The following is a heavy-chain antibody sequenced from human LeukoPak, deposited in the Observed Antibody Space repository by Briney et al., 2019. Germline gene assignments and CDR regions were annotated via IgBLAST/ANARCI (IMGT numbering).Heavy chain of an antibody. J-gene: IGHJ4*02. CDR1: GFTFSSYW. Sequence: GGSLRLSCAASGFTFSSYWMHCVRQAPGKGLVWFSRINSGGSSTSYAASVKGRFTISRDNAKNTLYLQMNSLRAEDTAVYYCARARDLLRYSRNGYFDYWGQGTLVTVSS. CDR2: INSGGSST. CDR3: ARARDLLRYSRNGYFDY. D-gene: IGHD3-9*01. V-gene: IGHV3-74*01.